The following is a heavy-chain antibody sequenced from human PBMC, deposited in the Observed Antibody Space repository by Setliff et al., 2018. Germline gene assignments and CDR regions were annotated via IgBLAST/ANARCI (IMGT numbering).Heavy chain of an antibody. CDR1: GYTFTTYA. V-gene: IGHV7-4-1*02. CDR3: GRASRFGTIVYRGDYYMDV. CDR2: INTNTGNP. Sequence: ASVKVSCKASGYTFTTYAMGWMRQAPGQGLEWMGWINTNTGNPSYAQGFTGRFVFSLDTSVSTAYLQINSLEAEGSAVYYCGRASRFGTIVYRGDYYMDVWGKGTTVTVSS. J-gene: IGHJ6*03. D-gene: IGHD3-10*01.